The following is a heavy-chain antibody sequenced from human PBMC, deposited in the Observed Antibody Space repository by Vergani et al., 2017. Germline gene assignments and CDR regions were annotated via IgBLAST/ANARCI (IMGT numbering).Heavy chain of an antibody. CDR3: ARGVTIFGVVIWLAGLDP. Sequence: QVQLQESGPGLVKPSETLSLTCTVSGGSISSYYWSWIRQPAGKGLEWIGRIYTSGSTNYNPSLKSRVTMSVDTSKNQFSLKLSSVTAADTAVYYCARGVTIFGVVIWLAGLDPWGQGTLVTVSS. J-gene: IGHJ5*02. D-gene: IGHD3-3*01. CDR2: IYTSGST. CDR1: GGSISSYY. V-gene: IGHV4-4*07.